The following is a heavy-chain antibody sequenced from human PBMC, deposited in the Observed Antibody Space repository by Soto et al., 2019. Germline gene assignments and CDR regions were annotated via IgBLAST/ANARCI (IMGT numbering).Heavy chain of an antibody. CDR1: GYTFTSYV. Sequence: ASVKVSCKASGYTFTSYVISWVLQAPGQGLEWMGWISAYNGNTNYAQKLQGRVTMTTDTSTSTAYMELRSLRSDDTAVYYCARNSSRARLEGLDVSGKGTTVTVSS. D-gene: IGHD6-13*01. J-gene: IGHJ6*04. V-gene: IGHV1-18*01. CDR2: ISAYNGNT. CDR3: ARNSSRARLEGLDV.